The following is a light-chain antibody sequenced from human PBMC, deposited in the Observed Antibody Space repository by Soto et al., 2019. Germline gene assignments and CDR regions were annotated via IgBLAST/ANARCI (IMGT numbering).Light chain of an antibody. V-gene: IGKV1-6*01. Sequence: AIPMTQSPSSLSASVGDRVTITCRASQGIRNDLGWYQQKPGKAPKLLIYGASSLQSGVPSRFSGSGSGTDFTLTISSLQPEDFATYYCLQDYNYPRTFGQGTKLEIK. CDR3: LQDYNYPRT. CDR2: GAS. CDR1: QGIRND. J-gene: IGKJ2*01.